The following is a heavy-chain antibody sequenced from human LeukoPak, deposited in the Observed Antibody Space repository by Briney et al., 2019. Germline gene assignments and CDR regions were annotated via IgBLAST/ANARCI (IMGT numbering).Heavy chain of an antibody. J-gene: IGHJ5*02. D-gene: IGHD2-2*01. CDR3: ARVQGLGYCSSTSCYRRWWFDP. CDR2: INHSGST. Sequence: SETLSLTCAVYGGSFSGYYWSWIRQPPGKGLEWIGEINHSGSTNHNPSLKSRVTISVDTSKNQFSLKLSSVTAADTAVYYCARVQGLGYCSSTSCYRRWWFDPWGQGTLVTVSS. V-gene: IGHV4-34*01. CDR1: GGSFSGYY.